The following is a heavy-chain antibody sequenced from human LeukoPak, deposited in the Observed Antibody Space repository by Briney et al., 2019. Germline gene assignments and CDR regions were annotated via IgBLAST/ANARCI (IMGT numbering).Heavy chain of an antibody. Sequence: GASVKVSCKASGYTFTGYYMHWVRQAPGQGLEWMGWINPNSGGTNYAQKFQGWVTMTRDTSISTAYMELSRLRSDDTAVYYCARHSSGWYLGAYYFDYWGQGTLVTVSS. D-gene: IGHD6-19*01. V-gene: IGHV1-2*04. J-gene: IGHJ4*02. CDR2: INPNSGGT. CDR3: ARHSSGWYLGAYYFDY. CDR1: GYTFTGYY.